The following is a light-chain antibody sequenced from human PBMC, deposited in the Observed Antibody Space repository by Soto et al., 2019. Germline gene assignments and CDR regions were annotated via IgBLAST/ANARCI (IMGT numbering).Light chain of an antibody. CDR1: SGHSSYA. V-gene: IGLV4-69*01. CDR3: QTWGTGIHYV. CDR2: LNSDGSH. Sequence: QLVLTQSPSASASLGASVKLTCTLSSGHSSYAIAWHQQQPEKGPRYLMKLNSDGSHSKGDGIPDRFSGSSSGAERYLTISSLQCEDEADYSCQTWGTGIHYVFGTGTKLTVL. J-gene: IGLJ1*01.